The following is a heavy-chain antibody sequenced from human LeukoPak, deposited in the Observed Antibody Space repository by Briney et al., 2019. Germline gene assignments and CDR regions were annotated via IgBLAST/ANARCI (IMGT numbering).Heavy chain of an antibody. J-gene: IGHJ4*02. V-gene: IGHV3-7*01. D-gene: IGHD6-6*01. CDR1: GLTFSSYW. CDR3: ARIGYASSSLDY. Sequence: GGSLRLSCAASGLTFSSYWMTWVRQAPGKGLEWVANINQDGSVKYYVYSVKGRFTISRDNAKNSLYLQMNSLRAEDTAVYYCARIGYASSSLDYWGQGTLVTVPS. CDR2: INQDGSVK.